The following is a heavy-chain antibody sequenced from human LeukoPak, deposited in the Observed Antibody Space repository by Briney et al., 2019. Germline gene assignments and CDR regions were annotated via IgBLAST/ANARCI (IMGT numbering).Heavy chain of an antibody. J-gene: IGHJ6*02. Sequence: GESLKISCKGSGYSFTSYWIGWVRQMPGKGLEWMGIIYPGDSDTRYSPSFQGQVTISADKSISTAYLQWSSLKASDTAMYYCARLTPQQLHPVGYYYYGMDVWGQGTTVTVSS. CDR1: GYSFTSYW. V-gene: IGHV5-51*01. CDR2: IYPGDSDT. CDR3: ARLTPQQLHPVGYYYYGMDV. D-gene: IGHD6-13*01.